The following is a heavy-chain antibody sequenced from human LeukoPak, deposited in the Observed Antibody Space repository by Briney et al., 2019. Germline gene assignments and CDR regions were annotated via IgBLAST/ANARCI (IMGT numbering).Heavy chain of an antibody. CDR3: ARNSYVWGSYRTTFEDY. D-gene: IGHD3-16*02. CDR1: GYTFTSYG. V-gene: IGHV1-18*01. CDR2: ISAYNGNT. J-gene: IGHJ4*02. Sequence: ASVKVSCKASGYTFTSYGISWVRQAPGQGLEWMGWISAYNGNTNYAQKLQGRVTMTTDTSTSTAYMELRSLRSDDTAVYYCARNSYVWGSYRTTFEDYWGQGTLVTVSS.